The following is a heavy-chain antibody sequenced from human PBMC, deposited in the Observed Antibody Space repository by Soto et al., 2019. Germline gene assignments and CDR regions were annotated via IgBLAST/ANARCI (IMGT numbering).Heavy chain of an antibody. CDR3: ARDHDYDCDY. Sequence: QVQLVQSGGGVVQPGRSLRLSCAASGFDLSVYSIHWVRQGPGKGLEWVALISHDGNSQYYADSVKGRFTISRDTSKKTISLQMNSLRTEDTAVYFCARDHDYDCDYWGQGALVTVSS. D-gene: IGHD3-16*01. J-gene: IGHJ4*02. CDR1: GFDLSVYS. CDR2: ISHDGNSQ. V-gene: IGHV3-30-3*01.